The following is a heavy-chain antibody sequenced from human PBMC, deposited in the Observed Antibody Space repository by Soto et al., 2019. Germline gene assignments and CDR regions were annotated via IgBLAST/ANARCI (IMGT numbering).Heavy chain of an antibody. CDR1: GGTFSSYA. CDR3: ARDGTVVVPAATHYYYYYGMDV. D-gene: IGHD2-2*01. J-gene: IGHJ6*02. Sequence: ASVKVSCKASGGTFSSYAISWVRQAPGQGLEWMGGIIPIFGTANYAQKFQGRVTITADESTSTAYMELSSLRSEDTAVYYCARDGTVVVPAATHYYYYYGMDVRGQGTTVTVSS. V-gene: IGHV1-69*13. CDR2: IIPIFGTA.